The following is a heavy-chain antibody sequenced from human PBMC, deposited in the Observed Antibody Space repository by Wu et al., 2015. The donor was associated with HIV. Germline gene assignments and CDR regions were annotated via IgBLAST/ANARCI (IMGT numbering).Heavy chain of an antibody. Sequence: QVQLVQSGAEVKKPGASMKVSCKASGYNFSSYDINWVRQATGQGLEWMGWMNPNSGNTGYARKFQGRVIMTRNTSITTGYMELSSLRSDDTAVYYCARNALVGDAFDIWGQGTMVTVSS. V-gene: IGHV1-8*01. D-gene: IGHD2-2*01. J-gene: IGHJ3*02. CDR2: MNPNSGNT. CDR1: GYNFSSYD. CDR3: ARNALVGDAFDI.